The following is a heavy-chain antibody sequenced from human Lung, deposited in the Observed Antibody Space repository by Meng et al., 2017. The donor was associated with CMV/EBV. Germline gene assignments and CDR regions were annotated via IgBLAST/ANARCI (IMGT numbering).Heavy chain of an antibody. V-gene: IGHV4-39*01. Sequence: SETLSLTCTVSGGSISSSSYYWGWIRQPPGKGLEWIGSIYYSGSTYYNPSLKSRVTISVDTSKNQFSLKLSSVTAADTAVYYCARLTIFGRVRYWGQGTLVTVSS. CDR1: GGSISSSSYY. J-gene: IGHJ4*02. D-gene: IGHD3-3*01. CDR2: IYYSGST. CDR3: ARLTIFGRVRY.